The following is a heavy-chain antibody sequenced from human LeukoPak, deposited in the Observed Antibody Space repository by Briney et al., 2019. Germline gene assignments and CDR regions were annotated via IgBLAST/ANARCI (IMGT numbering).Heavy chain of an antibody. CDR1: GYSFTSYW. V-gene: IGHV5-51*01. CDR3: ARLVSPVHSSSWYWFDP. J-gene: IGHJ5*02. D-gene: IGHD6-13*01. Sequence: GESLKISCKGSGYSFTSYWIGWVRQMPGKGLEWMGITYPGDSDTRYSPSFQGQVTISADKSISTAYLQWSSLKASDTAMYYCARLVSPVHSSSWYWFDPWGQGTLVTVSS. CDR2: TYPGDSDT.